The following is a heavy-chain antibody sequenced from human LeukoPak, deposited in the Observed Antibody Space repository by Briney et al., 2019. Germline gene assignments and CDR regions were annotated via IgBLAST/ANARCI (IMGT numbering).Heavy chain of an antibody. CDR2: ISAYNGNT. V-gene: IGHV1-18*01. Sequence: ASVKVSCKASGYTFTSYGISWVRQAPGQGLEWMGWISAYNGNTNYAQKLQGRVTMTTDTSTSTAYMELRSLRSDDTAVYYCARVAITIFGVVMCQDYWGQGTLVTVSS. D-gene: IGHD3-3*01. CDR1: GYTFTSYG. CDR3: ARVAITIFGVVMCQDY. J-gene: IGHJ4*02.